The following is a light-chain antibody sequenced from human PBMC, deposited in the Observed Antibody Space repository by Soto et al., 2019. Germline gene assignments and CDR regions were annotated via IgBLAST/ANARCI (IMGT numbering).Light chain of an antibody. J-gene: IGLJ2*01. V-gene: IGLV2-14*01. CDR1: SSDVGGYNY. Sequence: QSVLTQPASVSGSPGQSITISCTGTSSDVGGYNYVSWYQQYPGKAPKLMIFGVSDRPSGVSNRFSGSKSGNTASLTISGLQAEDEADYYCSSYKTSRNVVVFGGGTKVTVL. CDR3: SSYKTSRNVVV. CDR2: GVS.